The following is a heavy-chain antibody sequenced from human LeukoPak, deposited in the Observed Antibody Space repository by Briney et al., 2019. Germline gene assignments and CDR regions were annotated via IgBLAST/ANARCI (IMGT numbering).Heavy chain of an antibody. Sequence: GASVKVSCKASGYTFTSYGISWVRQAPEQGLEWMGWISAYNGNTNYAQKLQGRVTMTTDTSTSTAYMELRSLRSDDTAVYYCARGFSTIRANLNFDYWGQGTLVTVSS. CDR3: ARGFSTIRANLNFDY. CDR2: ISAYNGNT. CDR1: GYTFTSYG. V-gene: IGHV1-18*01. J-gene: IGHJ4*02. D-gene: IGHD5/OR15-5a*01.